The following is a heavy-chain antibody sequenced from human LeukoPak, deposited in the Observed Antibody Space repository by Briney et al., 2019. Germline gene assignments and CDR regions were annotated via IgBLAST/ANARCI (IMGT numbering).Heavy chain of an antibody. D-gene: IGHD4/OR15-4a*01. Sequence: GGSLRLSCAASGFSFSDHYMDWVRQAPGRGLEWVGRSRNKAKSYTTEYAASVKGRFTISRDDSKNSLYLQMDSLKIEDTAVYYCARYLTYPAFFDYWGQGTLVTVSS. CDR1: GFSFSDHY. CDR3: ARYLTYPAFFDY. J-gene: IGHJ4*02. V-gene: IGHV3-72*01. CDR2: SRNKAKSYTT.